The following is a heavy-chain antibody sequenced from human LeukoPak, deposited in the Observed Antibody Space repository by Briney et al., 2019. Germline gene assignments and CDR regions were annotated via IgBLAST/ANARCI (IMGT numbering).Heavy chain of an antibody. D-gene: IGHD6-19*01. V-gene: IGHV3-43*02. CDR1: GFTFHDYA. CDR2: ISWNGGST. CDR3: AKGGGWLIDY. Sequence: GGSLRLSCAASGFTFHDYAIHWVRQAPGKGVEWVCHISWNGGSTYYADSVKGRFTISRDNSKKSLYLQMNRLRTEDTALYYCAKGGGWLIDYWGQGTLVTVSS. J-gene: IGHJ4*02.